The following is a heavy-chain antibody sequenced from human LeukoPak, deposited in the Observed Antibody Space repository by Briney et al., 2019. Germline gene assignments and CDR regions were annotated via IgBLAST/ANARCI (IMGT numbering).Heavy chain of an antibody. V-gene: IGHV4-34*01. J-gene: IGHJ3*02. CDR3: ARLDVVVPAAVDAFDI. Sequence: SETLSLTCAVYGGSFSGYYWSWIRQPPGKGLEWIGEINHSGSTNYNPSLKSRVTISVDTSKNQSSLKLSSVTAADTAVYYCARLDVVVPAAVDAFDIWGQGTMVTVSS. CDR1: GGSFSGYY. CDR2: INHSGST. D-gene: IGHD2-2*01.